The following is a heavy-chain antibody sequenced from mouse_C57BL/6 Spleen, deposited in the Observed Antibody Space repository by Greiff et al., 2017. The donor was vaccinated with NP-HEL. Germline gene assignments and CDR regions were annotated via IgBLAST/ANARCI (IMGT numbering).Heavy chain of an antibody. CDR1: GYAFSSSW. CDR2: IYPGDGDT. Sequence: VQLQQSGPELVKPGASVKISCKASGYAFSSSWMNWVKQRPGKGLEWIGRIYPGDGDTNYNGKFKGKATLTADKSSSTAYMQLSSLTSEDSAVYCCARNYGMDYWGQGTSVTVSS. J-gene: IGHJ4*01. D-gene: IGHD1-1*01. V-gene: IGHV1-82*01. CDR3: ARNYGMDY.